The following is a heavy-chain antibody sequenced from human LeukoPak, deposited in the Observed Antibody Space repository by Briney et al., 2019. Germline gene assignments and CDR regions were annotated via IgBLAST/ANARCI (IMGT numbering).Heavy chain of an antibody. D-gene: IGHD2-15*01. CDR3: ARVVVAANNWCDP. Sequence: SVKVSCKASGGTFSSYAISWVRQAPGQGLEWMGRIIPVLGIANYAQKFQGRVTITADKTTSTAYMELSSLRSEATAVYNCARVVVAANNWCDPWGQGTLVSVSS. V-gene: IGHV1-69*04. J-gene: IGHJ5*02. CDR1: GGTFSSYA. CDR2: IIPVLGIA.